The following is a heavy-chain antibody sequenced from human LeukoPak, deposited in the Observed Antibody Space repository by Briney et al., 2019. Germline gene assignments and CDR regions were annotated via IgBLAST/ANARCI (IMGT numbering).Heavy chain of an antibody. J-gene: IGHJ3*02. Sequence: SETLSLTCSVSGGSISGYYWSWIRQPPGKGLEWIGYIYYSGTTIYNPSLKSRLTISLDTSKNQFSLNLSSVTAADTAVYYCARGGIAAATYAFDIWGQGTMVTVSS. D-gene: IGHD6-13*01. CDR3: ARGGIAAATYAFDI. V-gene: IGHV4-59*08. CDR1: GGSISGYY. CDR2: IYYSGTT.